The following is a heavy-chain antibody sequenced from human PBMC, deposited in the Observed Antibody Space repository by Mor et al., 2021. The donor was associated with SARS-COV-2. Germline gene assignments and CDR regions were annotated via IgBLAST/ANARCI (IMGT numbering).Heavy chain of an antibody. CDR3: ARGHVVDTAMVTTPFDY. J-gene: IGHJ4*02. V-gene: IGHV4-34*01. Sequence: GLEWIWEINHSGSTNYNPSLKSRVTISVDTSKNQFSLKLSSVTAADTAVYYCARGHVVDTAMVTTPFDYWGQGTLVTVSS. D-gene: IGHD5-18*01. CDR2: INHSGST.